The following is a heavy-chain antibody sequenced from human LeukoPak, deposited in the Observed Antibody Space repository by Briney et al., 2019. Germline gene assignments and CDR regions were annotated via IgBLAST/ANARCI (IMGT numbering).Heavy chain of an antibody. Sequence: GGSLRLSCAASGLTFSDYALSWVRQAPGKGLEWVSAISGSGGSTYYADSVKGRFTISRDNSKNTLYLQMNSLRAEDTAVYYCAKDTGVVLDYWGQGTLVTVSS. CDR2: ISGSGGST. J-gene: IGHJ4*02. V-gene: IGHV3-23*01. CDR1: GLTFSDYA. CDR3: AKDTGVVLDY. D-gene: IGHD5-18*01.